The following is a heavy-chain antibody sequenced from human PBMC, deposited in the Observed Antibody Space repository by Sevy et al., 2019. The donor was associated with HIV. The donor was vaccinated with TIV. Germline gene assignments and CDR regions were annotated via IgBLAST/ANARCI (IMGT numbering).Heavy chain of an antibody. D-gene: IGHD6-13*01. CDR2: ISASGGST. Sequence: VGSLRLSCAASGFIFSSYVMSWVRQDPGKGLEWVSGISASGGSTYYADSVKGRFTISRDNSKNTLDLQMNSLRVEDTAVYYCAKDASSSRTGGTFQHWGQGTLVTVSS. V-gene: IGHV3-23*01. CDR1: GFIFSSYV. CDR3: AKDASSSRTGGTFQH. J-gene: IGHJ1*01.